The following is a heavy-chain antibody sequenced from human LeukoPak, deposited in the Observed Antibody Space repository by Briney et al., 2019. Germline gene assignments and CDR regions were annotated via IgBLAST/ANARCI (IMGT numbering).Heavy chain of an antibody. CDR1: GFRFSGYW. Sequence: GGSLRLSCEASGFRFSGYWLNWVRQAPGQGLEWVADINPDGSGKYYVDSVKGRFTISRDDAKNSLYLQMNSLRAEDTAVYYCAGGANWGQGTPVTVSS. J-gene: IGHJ4*02. CDR3: AGGAN. V-gene: IGHV3-7*04. CDR2: INPDGSGK.